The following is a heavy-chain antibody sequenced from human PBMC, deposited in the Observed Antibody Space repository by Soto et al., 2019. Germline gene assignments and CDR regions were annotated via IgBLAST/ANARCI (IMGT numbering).Heavy chain of an antibody. CDR2: ISYEGSNK. Sequence: QVQLVESGGGVVQPGRSLRLSCAASGFTFSSYGMHWVRQAPGKGLEWVAVISYEGSNKYYAYSVKGRFTISRDNSKNTLYLQMNSLRAEDTAVYYCAKIMDGYNVFDYWGQGTLVTVSS. J-gene: IGHJ4*02. CDR1: GFTFSSYG. D-gene: IGHD5-12*01. V-gene: IGHV3-30*18. CDR3: AKIMDGYNVFDY.